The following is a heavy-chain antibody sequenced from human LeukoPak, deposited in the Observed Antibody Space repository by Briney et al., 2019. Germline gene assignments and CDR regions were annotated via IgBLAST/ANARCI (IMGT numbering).Heavy chain of an antibody. CDR2: IKQDGSEK. CDR1: GLTFSRYW. Sequence: GGSLRLSCAASGLTFSRYWMSWVRQAPGKGLEWVANIKQDGSEKYCVDSLKGRFTISRDNAKNSLYLQMNSLTDEDTAIYYCARSLRVAVAASYWGQGTLVTVSS. CDR3: ARSLRVAVAASY. J-gene: IGHJ4*02. D-gene: IGHD6-19*01. V-gene: IGHV3-7*01.